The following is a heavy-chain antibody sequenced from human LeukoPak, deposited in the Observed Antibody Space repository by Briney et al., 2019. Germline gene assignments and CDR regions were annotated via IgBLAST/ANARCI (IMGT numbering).Heavy chain of an antibody. CDR3: ARLNYDSSGAAYYFDY. Sequence: ASVKVSCKASGYTFTGYYMHWVRQAPGQGLAWMGWINPNSGGTNYAQKFQGRVTMTRDTSISTAYMELSRLRSDDTAVYYCARLNYDSSGAAYYFDYWGQGTLVTVSS. D-gene: IGHD3-22*01. CDR2: INPNSGGT. V-gene: IGHV1-2*02. J-gene: IGHJ4*02. CDR1: GYTFTGYY.